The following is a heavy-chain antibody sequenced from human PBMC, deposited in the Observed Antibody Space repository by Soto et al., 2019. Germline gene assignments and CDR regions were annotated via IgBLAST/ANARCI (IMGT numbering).Heavy chain of an antibody. CDR3: AKDRGLRFLEWLLYDY. D-gene: IGHD3-3*01. CDR2: ISYDGSNK. CDR1: GFTFSSYG. Sequence: GGSLRLSCAASGFTFSSYGMHWVRQAPGKGLEWVAVISYDGSNKYYADSVKGRFTISRDNSKNTLYLQMNSLRAEDTAVYYCAKDRGLRFLEWLLYDYWGQGTLVTVSS. V-gene: IGHV3-30*18. J-gene: IGHJ4*02.